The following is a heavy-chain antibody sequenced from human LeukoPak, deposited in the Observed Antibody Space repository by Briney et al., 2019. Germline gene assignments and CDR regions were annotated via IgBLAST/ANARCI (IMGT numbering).Heavy chain of an antibody. D-gene: IGHD3-10*01. CDR2: ISPNSGDT. J-gene: IGHJ4*02. V-gene: IGHV1-2*02. Sequence: ASVKVSCKASGYTFTGYYMHWVRQAPGQGLEWMGWISPNSGDTNYAQEFQGRVTMTSDTSISTAYMELSRLTSDDTAVYYCARDSGSSGITFWYYWGQGTLVTVSS. CDR3: ARDSGSSGITFWYY. CDR1: GYTFTGYY.